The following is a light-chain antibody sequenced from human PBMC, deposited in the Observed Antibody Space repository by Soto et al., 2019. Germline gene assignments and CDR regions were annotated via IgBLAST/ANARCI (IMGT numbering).Light chain of an antibody. V-gene: IGKV2-24*01. CDR1: PSLENSDGTTY. Sequence: DVVLTQTPLSSPVTLGQPASISWRSSPSLENSDGTTYLSWLHQRPGQPPRLLSDKVSHRFSGVPDRFSGSGEGSHCTLNVSRVEADDDGIYCCVQAEQYRQYAFCHRIKLEVK. J-gene: IGKJ2*01. CDR2: KVS. CDR3: VQAEQYRQYA.